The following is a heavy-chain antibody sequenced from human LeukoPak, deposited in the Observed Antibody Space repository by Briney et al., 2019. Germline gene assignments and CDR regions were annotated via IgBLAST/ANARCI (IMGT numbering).Heavy chain of an antibody. J-gene: IGHJ6*03. CDR2: IIPIFGTA. D-gene: IGHD3-10*01. CDR1: GGTFSSYA. CDR3: ARFPMVRGVISHYMDV. Sequence: PSVKVSCKASGGTFSSYAISWVRQAPGQGLEWMGGIIPIFGTANYAQKFQGRVTITADESTSTAYMELSSLRSEDTAVYYCARFPMVRGVISHYMDVWGKGTTVTVSS. V-gene: IGHV1-69*13.